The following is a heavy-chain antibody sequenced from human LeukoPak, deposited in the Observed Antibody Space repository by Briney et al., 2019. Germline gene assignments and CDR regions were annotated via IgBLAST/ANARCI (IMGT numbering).Heavy chain of an antibody. D-gene: IGHD6-13*01. V-gene: IGHV4-39*01. J-gene: IGHJ5*02. CDR1: GGSISSSGYY. Sequence: PSETLSLTCTVSGGSISSSGYYWGWIRQPPGKGLEWIGGIYYSGSTHYNPSLKSRVTISVDTSKNQFSLKLNSVTAADTAVYYCARQLSRWSHWFDPWGQGTLVTVSS. CDR2: IYYSGST. CDR3: ARQLSRWSHWFDP.